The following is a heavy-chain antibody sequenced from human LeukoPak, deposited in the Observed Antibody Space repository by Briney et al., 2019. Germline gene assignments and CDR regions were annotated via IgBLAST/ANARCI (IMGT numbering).Heavy chain of an antibody. J-gene: IGHJ4*02. V-gene: IGHV1-46*01. CDR1: GYTFTSYG. D-gene: IGHD6-19*01. CDR3: ATEAYTSGWIKAYDY. CDR2: IYTGGGTT. Sequence: GASVKVSCKASGYTFTSYGISWVRQVPGQGLEWMGLIYTGGGTTSYAQKFKARVTMTGDTSTSTVYMELSSLRSEDTAVYYCATEAYTSGWIKAYDYWGQGTLVTVSS.